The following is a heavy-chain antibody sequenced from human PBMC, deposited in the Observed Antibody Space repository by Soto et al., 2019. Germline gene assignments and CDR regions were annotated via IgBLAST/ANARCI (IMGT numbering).Heavy chain of an antibody. J-gene: IGHJ4*02. V-gene: IGHV3-33*01. CDR2: IWYDGSNK. Sequence: QVQLVESGGGVVQPGRSLRLSCAASGFTFSSYGMHWVRQAPGKGLEWVAVIWYDGSNKYYADSVKGRFTISRDNSKNTLYLQMNSLRAEDTAVYYCARQDYYDSSGYYDFIGFDYWGQGTLVTVSS. CDR1: GFTFSSYG. CDR3: ARQDYYDSSGYYDFIGFDY. D-gene: IGHD3-22*01.